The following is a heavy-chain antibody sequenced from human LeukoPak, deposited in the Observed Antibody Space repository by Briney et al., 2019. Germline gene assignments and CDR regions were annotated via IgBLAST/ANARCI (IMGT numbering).Heavy chain of an antibody. CDR2: ISWNSGSI. CDR3: ATGLAAAGTRYFDY. CDR1: GFTFDDYA. V-gene: IGHV3-9*01. Sequence: PGRSLRLSCAASGFTFDDYAMHWVRQAPGKGLEWVSGISWNSGSIGYADSVKGRFTTSRDNAKNSLYLQMNSLRAEDTAFYYCATGLAAAGTRYFDYWGQGTLVTVSS. D-gene: IGHD6-13*01. J-gene: IGHJ4*02.